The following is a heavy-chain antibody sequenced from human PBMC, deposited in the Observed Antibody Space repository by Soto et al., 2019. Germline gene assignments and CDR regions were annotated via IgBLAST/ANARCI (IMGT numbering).Heavy chain of an antibody. V-gene: IGHV4-59*01. Sequence: QVQLQESGPGLVKPSETLSLTCTVSGGSIRSYYWSWIRQPPGKGLELIGYMYYTGSTNYNPSLKSRVTISLDTSKNQVSLKLTSVTAADTAVYYCAREDDLLTGYIDHWGQGTLVTVSS. D-gene: IGHD3-9*01. CDR1: GGSIRSYY. CDR2: MYYTGST. J-gene: IGHJ4*02. CDR3: AREDDLLTGYIDH.